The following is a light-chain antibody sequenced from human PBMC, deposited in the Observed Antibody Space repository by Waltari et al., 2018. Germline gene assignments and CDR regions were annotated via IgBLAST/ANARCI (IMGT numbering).Light chain of an antibody. J-gene: IGKJ1*01. CDR3: QQYETTPWT. Sequence: DLVMTQFPDSLAVSLCERATINCKSSQSVLHSTNDKNFLAWYQQKPGQPPRALIYWASTRESGVPARFSGSGSGTDFTLTISSLQAEDVAVYFCQQYETTPWTFGQGTKVEIK. CDR1: QSVLHSTNDKNF. V-gene: IGKV4-1*01. CDR2: WAS.